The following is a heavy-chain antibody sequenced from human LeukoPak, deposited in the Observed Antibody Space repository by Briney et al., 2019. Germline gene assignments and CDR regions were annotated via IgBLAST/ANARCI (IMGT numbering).Heavy chain of an antibody. CDR1: GYTFTDYY. CDR3: ARDLEL. V-gene: IGHV1-2*02. CDR2: INPNSGGT. J-gene: IGHJ5*02. Sequence: ASVKVSCKTSGYTFTDYYIHWVRQAPGQGLEWMGWINPNSGGTNYAQKFQGRVTMTRDTSISTAYMELNRLRSDDTAVYYCARDLELWGLGTLVAVSS.